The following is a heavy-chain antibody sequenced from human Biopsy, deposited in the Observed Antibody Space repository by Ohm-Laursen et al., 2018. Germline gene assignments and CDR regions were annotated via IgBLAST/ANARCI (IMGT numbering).Heavy chain of an antibody. V-gene: IGHV1-69*13. CDR1: GGTFSSFG. CDR2: INSMFGTT. CDR3: AKRGVERGRPLAY. Sequence: SVKVSCKASGGTFSSFGISWVRQAPGQGLEWMGEINSMFGTTNYAQTFQGRVTITADGSTSTAYMEVSSLRSEDTAVYYCAKRGVERGRPLAYWGQGTLVTVSS. J-gene: IGHJ4*02. D-gene: IGHD1-1*01.